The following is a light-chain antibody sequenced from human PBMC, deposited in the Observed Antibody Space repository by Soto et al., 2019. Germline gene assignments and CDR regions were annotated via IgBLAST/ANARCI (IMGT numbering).Light chain of an antibody. CDR2: AAS. V-gene: IGKV1-39*01. CDR1: QSISSY. CDR3: QQSYSTPSPT. J-gene: IGKJ4*01. Sequence: DIQMTQSPSSLSASVGDRVTITCRASQSISSYLNWYLQKPGNAPKLLIYAASSLQSGVPKRFSGSGSGTDFTLTISSLQPEYFATYKWQQSYSTPSPTFGGGTKVEIK.